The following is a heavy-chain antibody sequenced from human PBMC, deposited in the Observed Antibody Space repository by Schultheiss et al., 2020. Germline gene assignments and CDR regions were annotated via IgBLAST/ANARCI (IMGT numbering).Heavy chain of an antibody. Sequence: ASVKVSCKTSGYTFSSGYMHWVRQDPGQGLEWMGLIDPSGGDTISAQKFQGRVTMTSDPSISTAYMELSRLRSDDTAVYYCARETVLEGALRYWGQGTLVTVSS. CDR1: GYTFSSGY. CDR2: IDPSGGDT. D-gene: IGHD1-26*01. V-gene: IGHV1-46*01. J-gene: IGHJ4*02. CDR3: ARETVLEGALRY.